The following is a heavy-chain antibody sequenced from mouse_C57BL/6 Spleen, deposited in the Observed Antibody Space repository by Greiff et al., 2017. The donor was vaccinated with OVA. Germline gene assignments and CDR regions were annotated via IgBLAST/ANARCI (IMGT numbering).Heavy chain of an antibody. V-gene: IGHV1-59*01. J-gene: IGHJ2*01. CDR3: ARGRTGTG. D-gene: IGHD4-1*01. Sequence: VQLQQSGPELVRPGTSVKLSCKASGYTFTGYCMHWVQQSPGQGLEWIGVLDPSDSYTNYNQKFKGKATLTVDTSSSTAYMQLSSLASEDSAVYYCARGRTGTGWGQGTTLTVSS. CDR1: GYTFTGYC. CDR2: LDPSDSYT.